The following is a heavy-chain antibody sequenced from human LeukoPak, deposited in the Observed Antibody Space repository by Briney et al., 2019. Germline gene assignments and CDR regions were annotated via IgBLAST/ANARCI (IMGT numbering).Heavy chain of an antibody. J-gene: IGHJ4*02. CDR2: INHSGSN. Sequence: SESLSLTCAVYGLTFSGYYRSWIRQPPGKGLEWVGEINHSGSNNYNPSLKSRGTISVGTSKNQFSLKLSSVTAADTAVYYCARGGVDFWSGYPNQNYFDYWGQGTLVTVSS. CDR3: ARGGVDFWSGYPNQNYFDY. D-gene: IGHD3-3*01. CDR1: GLTFSGYY. V-gene: IGHV4-34*01.